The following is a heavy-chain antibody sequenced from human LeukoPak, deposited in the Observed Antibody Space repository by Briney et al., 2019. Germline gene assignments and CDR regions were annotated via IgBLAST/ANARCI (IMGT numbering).Heavy chain of an antibody. Sequence: PGGSLRLSCVAPGFALISNKISWVRQAPGKGLEWVSLIYSGGAIRYADSVKGRFTISRDSSKNTLFLQMNDPTVEDTARYYCARRPGNWGQGILVTVSS. V-gene: IGHV3-53*01. D-gene: IGHD1-14*01. CDR1: GFALISNK. CDR2: IYSGGAI. CDR3: ARRPGN. J-gene: IGHJ4*02.